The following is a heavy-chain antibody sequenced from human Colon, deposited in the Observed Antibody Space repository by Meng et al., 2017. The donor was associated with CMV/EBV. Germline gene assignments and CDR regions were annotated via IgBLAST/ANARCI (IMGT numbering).Heavy chain of an antibody. CDR3: ATRIRRFLEWLTGPVDY. J-gene: IGHJ4*02. CDR1: GGTFSSYA. V-gene: IGHV1-24*01. Sequence: ASVKVSCKASGGTFSSYAISWVRQAPGKGLEWMGGFDPEDGETIYAQKFQGRVTMTEDTSTDTAYMELSSLRSEDTAVYYCATRIRRFLEWLTGPVDYWGQGTLVTVSS. CDR2: FDPEDGET. D-gene: IGHD3-3*01.